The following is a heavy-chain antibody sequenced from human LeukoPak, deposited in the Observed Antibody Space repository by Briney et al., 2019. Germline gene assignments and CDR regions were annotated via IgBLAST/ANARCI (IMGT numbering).Heavy chain of an antibody. CDR2: ISSSSSYT. CDR1: GFTFSSYS. V-gene: IGHV3-21*01. J-gene: IGHJ6*03. Sequence: GGSLRLSCAASGFTFSSYSMTWVRQAPGKGPEWVSSISSSSSYTFYADSVKGRSTISRDNARNSLYLQMNSLTAEDTAVYYCARDPYSGAYGDTYYYFMDVWGKGTTVTISS. CDR3: ARDPYSGAYGDTYYYFMDV. D-gene: IGHD1-26*01.